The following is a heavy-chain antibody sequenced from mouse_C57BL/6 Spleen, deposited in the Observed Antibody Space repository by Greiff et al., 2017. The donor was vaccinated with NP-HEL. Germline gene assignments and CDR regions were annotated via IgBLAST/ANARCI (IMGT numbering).Heavy chain of an antibody. CDR2: ISDGGSYT. V-gene: IGHV5-4*01. J-gene: IGHJ2*01. D-gene: IGHD1-1*01. CDR3: ARAGGSSCFDY. CDR1: GFTFSSYA. Sequence: DVLLVESGGGLVKPGGSLKLSCAASGFTFSSYAMSWVRQTPEKRLEWVATISDGGSYTYYPDNVKGRFTISRDNAKNNLYLQMSHLKSEDTAMYYCARAGGSSCFDYWGQGTTLTVSS.